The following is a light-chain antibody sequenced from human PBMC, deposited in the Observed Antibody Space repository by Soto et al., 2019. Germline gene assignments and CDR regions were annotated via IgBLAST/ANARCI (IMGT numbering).Light chain of an antibody. CDR2: GAS. CDR3: QQYASSPWT. V-gene: IGKV3-20*01. CDR1: QSVTSNY. J-gene: IGKJ1*01. Sequence: EIVLTQSPGTLSLSPGERATLSCRASQSVTSNYLAWYQQKPGQAPSLLIYGASARAAGIPDRSSGSGTGTDFALTISGLEPEDFAVYFCQQYASSPWTFGQGTKVEIK.